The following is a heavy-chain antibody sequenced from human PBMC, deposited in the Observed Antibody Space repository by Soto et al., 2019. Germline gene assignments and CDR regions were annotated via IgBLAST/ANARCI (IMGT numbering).Heavy chain of an antibody. CDR2: IYYSGST. D-gene: IGHD3-10*01. CDR1: GGSISSYY. CDR3: ARHNYGSGSTYFDY. J-gene: IGHJ4*02. V-gene: IGHV4-59*08. Sequence: QVQLQESGPGLVKPSETLSLTCTVSGGSISSYYWSWIRQPPGKGLEWIGYIYYSGSTNYNPSLKSRVTIAVDTSKSQCSLKMNSMPAADTAVYYCARHNYGSGSTYFDYWGQGTLVTVSS.